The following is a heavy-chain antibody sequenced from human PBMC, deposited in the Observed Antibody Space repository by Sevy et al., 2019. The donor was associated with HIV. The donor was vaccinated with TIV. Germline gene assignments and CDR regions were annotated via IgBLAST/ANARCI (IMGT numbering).Heavy chain of an antibody. J-gene: IGHJ6*02. D-gene: IGHD2-2*01. Sequence: SETLSLTCTVSGGSISSYFWNWIRQPPGKGLEWIGCIYYSGRTNYNPSLKSRVTISVDTSKNQFSLKLSSVTAADTAVYYCARAGGSTDWGMDVWGQGTTVTVSS. CDR2: IYYSGRT. CDR1: GGSISSYF. V-gene: IGHV4-59*01. CDR3: ARAGGSTDWGMDV.